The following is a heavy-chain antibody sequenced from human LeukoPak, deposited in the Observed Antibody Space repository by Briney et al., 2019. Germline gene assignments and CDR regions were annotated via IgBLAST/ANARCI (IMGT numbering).Heavy chain of an antibody. J-gene: IGHJ4*02. CDR1: GFTFSDYY. V-gene: IGHV3-11*01. CDR3: ARDDGVPAATLAY. D-gene: IGHD2-2*01. Sequence: GGSLRPSCAASGFTFSDYYMSWIRQAPGKGLEWVSYISSSGSTIYYADSVKGRFTISRDNAKNSLYLQMNSLRAEDTAVYYCARDDGVPAATLAYWGQGTLVTVSS. CDR2: ISSSGSTI.